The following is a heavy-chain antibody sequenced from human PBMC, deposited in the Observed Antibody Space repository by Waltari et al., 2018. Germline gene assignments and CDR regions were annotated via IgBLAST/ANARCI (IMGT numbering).Heavy chain of an antibody. CDR2: IYYSGST. D-gene: IGHD6-19*01. Sequence: QLQLQESGPGLVKPSETLSLTCTVSGGSISSSSYYWGWIRQPPGKGLEWIGSIYYSGSTYYNPSLKSRVTISVDTSKNQFSLKLSSVTAADTAVYYCARGVAVAGTGGCFDLWGRGTLVTVSS. CDR3: ARGVAVAGTGGCFDL. CDR1: GGSISSSSYY. J-gene: IGHJ2*01. V-gene: IGHV4-39*07.